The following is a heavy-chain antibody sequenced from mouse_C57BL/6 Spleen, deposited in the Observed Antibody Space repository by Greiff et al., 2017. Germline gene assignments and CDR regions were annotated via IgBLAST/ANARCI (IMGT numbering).Heavy chain of an antibody. CDR3: ARSTGTGYFDV. Sequence: VKLMESGPGLVAPSQSLSITCTVSGFSFTSYGVHWVRQPPGKGLEWLGVIWSDGSTTYNSALKSRLGISKDNTKSQVFLKMNSLQTDDTSMYYCARSTGTGYFDVWGTGTTVTVSS. V-gene: IGHV2-6*03. CDR1: GFSFTSYG. CDR2: IWSDGST. J-gene: IGHJ1*03. D-gene: IGHD4-1*02.